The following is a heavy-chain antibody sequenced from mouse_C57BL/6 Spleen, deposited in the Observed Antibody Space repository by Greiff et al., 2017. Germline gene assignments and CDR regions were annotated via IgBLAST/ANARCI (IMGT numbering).Heavy chain of an antibody. CDR1: GFTFSDYY. CDR3: ARDGGVTWYFDV. V-gene: IGHV5-16*01. J-gene: IGHJ1*03. D-gene: IGHD2-2*01. Sequence: EVNVVESEGGLVQPGSSMKLSCTASGFTFSDYYMAWVRQVPEKGLEWVANINYDGSSTYYLDSLKSRFIISRDNAKNILYLQMSSLKSEDTATYYCARDGGVTWYFDVWGTGTTVTVSS. CDR2: INYDGSST.